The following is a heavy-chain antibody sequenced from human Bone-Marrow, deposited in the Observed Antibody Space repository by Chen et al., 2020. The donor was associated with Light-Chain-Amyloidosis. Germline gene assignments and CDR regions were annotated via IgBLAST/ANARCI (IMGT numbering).Heavy chain of an antibody. CDR2: IFYSGST. Sequence: QVQLQESGPGLVKPSETLSLTCPVSETSIDAAYWAWIRQPPGKGLEWIGYIFYSGSTTYNPSLKSRVTMSVDTSTNQFSLKLTSLTTADTAVYYCARVQTVTALNYWGQGTMVTVSS. CDR1: ETSIDAAY. V-gene: IGHV4-59*01. J-gene: IGHJ4*02. CDR3: ARVQTVTALNY. D-gene: IGHD2-21*02.